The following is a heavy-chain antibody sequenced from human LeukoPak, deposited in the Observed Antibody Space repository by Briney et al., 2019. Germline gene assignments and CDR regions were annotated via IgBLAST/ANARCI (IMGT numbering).Heavy chain of an antibody. CDR2: ISYSGST. Sequence: TSSETLSLTCTVSGGSIISSSYYWGWIRQPPGKGLEWIGTISYSGSTYYNPSLKSRVTMSVDTSKNQLSLKLSSVTAADTAVYYCARRGYDSRYYSYYMDVWGKGTTVTVSS. J-gene: IGHJ6*03. CDR1: GGSIISSSYY. V-gene: IGHV4-39*01. D-gene: IGHD5-12*01. CDR3: ARRGYDSRYYSYYMDV.